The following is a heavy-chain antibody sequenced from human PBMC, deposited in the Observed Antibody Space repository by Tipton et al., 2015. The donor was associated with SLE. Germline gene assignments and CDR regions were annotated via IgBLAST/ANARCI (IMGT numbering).Heavy chain of an antibody. CDR3: GTLPVDPITNYYYALDV. CDR2: ISDVGST. J-gene: IGHJ6*02. CDR1: GGSIGSTTYH. D-gene: IGHD1-14*01. V-gene: IGHV4-39*07. Sequence: TLSLTCTVSGGSIGSTTYHWGWIRQPPGKGLEWIGSISDVGSTSSNPSLKSRVTISVDTSKNRFSLKLTSMTAADTAVYYCGTLPVDPITNYYYALDVWGQGTTVTVSS.